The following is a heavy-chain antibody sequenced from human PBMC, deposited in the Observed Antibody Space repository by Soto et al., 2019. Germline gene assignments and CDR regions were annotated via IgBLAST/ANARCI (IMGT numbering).Heavy chain of an antibody. V-gene: IGHV4-34*01. CDR3: ARGLCTNGVCYIRNYYYYMDV. CDR1: GGSFSGYY. D-gene: IGHD2-8*01. Sequence: SETLSLTCAVYGGSFSGYYWSWIRQPPGKGLEWIGEINHSGSTNYNPSLKSRVTISVDTSKNQFSLKLSSVTAADTAVYYCARGLCTNGVCYIRNYYYYMDVWGKGTTVTVSS. CDR2: INHSGST. J-gene: IGHJ6*03.